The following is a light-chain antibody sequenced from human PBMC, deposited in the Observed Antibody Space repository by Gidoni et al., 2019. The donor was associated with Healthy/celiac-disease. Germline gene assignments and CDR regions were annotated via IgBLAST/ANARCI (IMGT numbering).Light chain of an antibody. Sequence: ELVMTQSPATLSVSPGERATLSCRASQSVSSNLAWYQQKPGQAPRLLIYGASTRATGIPARFSGSGSGTEFTLTISSLQYEDFAVYYCQQYNNWPLGFGQGTKLEIK. CDR2: GAS. CDR3: QQYNNWPLG. CDR1: QSVSSN. J-gene: IGKJ2*01. V-gene: IGKV3-15*01.